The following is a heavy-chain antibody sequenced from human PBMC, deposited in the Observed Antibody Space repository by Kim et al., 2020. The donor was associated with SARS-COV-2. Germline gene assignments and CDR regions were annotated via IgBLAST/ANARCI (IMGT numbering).Heavy chain of an antibody. V-gene: IGHV1-2*02. D-gene: IGHD2-8*01. Sequence: ASVKVSCKASGYTFTDYDMHWVRQAPGQGLEWMGWINPNSGGTNYAQQFQGRVTITRDTSISTAYMELSSLRSDDTAVYYCARDHLYRGWVALYWGQGTLVTVSS. J-gene: IGHJ4*02. CDR3: ARDHLYRGWVALY. CDR2: INPNSGGT. CDR1: GYTFTDYD.